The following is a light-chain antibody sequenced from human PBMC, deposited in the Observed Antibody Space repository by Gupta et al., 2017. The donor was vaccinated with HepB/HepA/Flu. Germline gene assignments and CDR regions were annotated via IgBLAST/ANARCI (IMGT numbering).Light chain of an antibody. CDR1: QSVLFSSNGRNY. Sequence: DIVMPQSPHSLAVSLGERAPLNCKSTQSVLFSSNGRNYFTWYQLTPGQPPQLLIYWASTRVSGAADRCSGSGSGTDFTLTSSSLQAEYVAVYYCQQYYRSPQTFGQGTKVEIK. J-gene: IGKJ1*01. CDR2: WAS. V-gene: IGKV4-1*01. CDR3: QQYYRSPQT.